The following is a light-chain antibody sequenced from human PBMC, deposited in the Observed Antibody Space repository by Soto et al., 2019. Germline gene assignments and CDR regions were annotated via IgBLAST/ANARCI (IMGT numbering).Light chain of an antibody. CDR2: TNN. V-gene: IGLV1-44*01. CDR1: TSNLGGNT. J-gene: IGLJ2*01. Sequence: HSVLTQPPSVSGTPGHKVSISCSGSTSNLGGNTVNWYQQLPGTAPKLLIYTNNQRPSGVPDRFSAAKSGTSASLAISGRRSEDEADFYCAAWDDSLSAVVFGGGTKLTVL. CDR3: AAWDDSLSAVV.